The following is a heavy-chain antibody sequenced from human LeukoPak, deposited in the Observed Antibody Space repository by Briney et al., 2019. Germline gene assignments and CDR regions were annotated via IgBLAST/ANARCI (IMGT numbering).Heavy chain of an antibody. D-gene: IGHD4-23*01. J-gene: IGHJ6*02. CDR3: ARVGGNYEARDYYYYYGMDV. V-gene: IGHV5-51*01. CDR1: GYSFTSYW. Sequence: GESLKISCKGSGYSFTSYWIGWVRQMPGKGLEWMGIIYPGDSDTRYSPSFQGQVTISADKSISTAYLQWSSLKASDTAMYYCARVGGNYEARDYYYYYGMDVWGQGTTVTVSS. CDR2: IYPGDSDT.